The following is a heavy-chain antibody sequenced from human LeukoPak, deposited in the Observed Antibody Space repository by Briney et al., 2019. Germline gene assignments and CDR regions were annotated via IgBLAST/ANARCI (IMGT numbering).Heavy chain of an antibody. Sequence: GAPKPSWAAAWFTFSCSAKHWVRQASREGEGLVCRIRSKANSYATAYAASVKGRFTISRDDSKNTAYLQMNSLKTEDTAVYYCTRHRGDILTGLDYWGQGTLVTVSS. J-gene: IGHJ4*02. V-gene: IGHV3-73*01. CDR1: WFTFSCSA. D-gene: IGHD3-9*01. CDR2: IRSKANSYAT. CDR3: TRHRGDILTGLDY.